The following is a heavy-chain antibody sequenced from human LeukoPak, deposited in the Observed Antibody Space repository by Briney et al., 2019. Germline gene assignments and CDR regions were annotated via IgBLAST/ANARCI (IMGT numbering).Heavy chain of an antibody. D-gene: IGHD3-10*01. CDR2: IRYDGSDK. Sequence: PGGSLRLSCAASGFTFSNYGMRWVRQAPGKGLEWVAFIRYDGSDKYYADSVKGRFTISRDNSKNTLYLQMNSLRVEDTAVYYCAKDAYLWFGELNWFDPWGQGTLVTVSS. V-gene: IGHV3-30*02. CDR3: AKDAYLWFGELNWFDP. J-gene: IGHJ5*02. CDR1: GFTFSNYG.